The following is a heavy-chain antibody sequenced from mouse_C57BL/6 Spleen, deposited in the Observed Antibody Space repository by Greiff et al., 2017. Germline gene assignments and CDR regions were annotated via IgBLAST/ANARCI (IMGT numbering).Heavy chain of an antibody. CDR2: IDPEDGDT. D-gene: IGHD1-1*01. Sequence: EVMLVESGAELVRPGASVKLSCTASGFNIKDYYMHWVKQRPEQGLEWIGRIDPEDGDTEYAPKFQGKATMTADTSSNTAYLQLSSLTSEDTAVYYCTTYYGSSPLYAMDYWGQGTSVTVSS. CDR1: GFNIKDYY. V-gene: IGHV14-1*01. J-gene: IGHJ4*01. CDR3: TTYYGSSPLYAMDY.